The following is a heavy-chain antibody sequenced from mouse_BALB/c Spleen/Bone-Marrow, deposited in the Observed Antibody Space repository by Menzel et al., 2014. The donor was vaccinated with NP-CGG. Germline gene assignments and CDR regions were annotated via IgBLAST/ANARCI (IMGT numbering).Heavy chain of an antibody. CDR1: GDSITSGC. V-gene: IGHV3-8*02. Sequence: EVHLVESGPSLVKPSQTLSLTCSVTGDSITSGCWNWIRKFPGNKLEYMGYISYSGSTYYNPSLKSRISITRDTSKNQYYLQLNSVTTEDTATYYCAITTVVATDYWGQGTSVTVSS. CDR3: AITTVVATDY. J-gene: IGHJ4*01. D-gene: IGHD1-1*01. CDR2: ISYSGST.